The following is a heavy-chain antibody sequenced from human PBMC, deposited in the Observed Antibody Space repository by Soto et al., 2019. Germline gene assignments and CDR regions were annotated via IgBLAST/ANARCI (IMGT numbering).Heavy chain of an antibody. Sequence: EVQLVESGGGLVKPGGSLRLSCAASGFTFSSYSMNWVRQAPGKGLEWVSSISSSSYIYYADSVKGRFTISRDNAKNSLYLQMNSLRAEDTAVYYCAREGLGYCSGGSCYGVDYWGQGTLVTVSS. J-gene: IGHJ4*02. D-gene: IGHD2-15*01. V-gene: IGHV3-21*01. CDR3: AREGLGYCSGGSCYGVDY. CDR2: ISSSSYI. CDR1: GFTFSSYS.